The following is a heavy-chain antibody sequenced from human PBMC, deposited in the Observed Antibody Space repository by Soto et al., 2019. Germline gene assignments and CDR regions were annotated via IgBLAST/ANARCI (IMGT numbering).Heavy chain of an antibody. CDR1: GGSFRGQR. J-gene: IGHJ4*02. V-gene: IGHV1-69*01. CDR2: IIPMFRKT. Sequence: QVQLVQAGAEVKKPGSSGKGSLKASGGSFRGQRVRWVRQAPGQRLEGMGGIIPMFRKTNYARQFQGRLTITADGSTNTASMELTSLTSEDTAIYYCANEPNWGQGTLVTVSS. CDR3: ANEPN.